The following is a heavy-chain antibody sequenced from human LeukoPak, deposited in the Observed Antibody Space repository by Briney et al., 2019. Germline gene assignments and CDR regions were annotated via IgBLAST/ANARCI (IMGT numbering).Heavy chain of an antibody. CDR2: ISSSGSPI. J-gene: IGHJ4*02. D-gene: IGHD3-22*01. Sequence: PGGSLRLSCAASGFSFSIYEMNWVRQAPGKGLEWVSYISSSGSPIYYADSVKGRFTISRDNAKNSLYLQMNSLRAEDTAVYYCARGYSSGYYAPFFDYWGQGTLVTVSS. CDR1: GFSFSIYE. V-gene: IGHV3-48*03. CDR3: ARGYSSGYYAPFFDY.